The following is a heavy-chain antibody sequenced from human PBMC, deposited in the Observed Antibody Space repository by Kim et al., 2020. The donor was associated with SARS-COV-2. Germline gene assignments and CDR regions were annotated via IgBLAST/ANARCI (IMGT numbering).Heavy chain of an antibody. CDR1: GFSFSAFW. V-gene: IGHV3-7*01. J-gene: IGHJ6*02. D-gene: IGHD3-10*01. CDR2: IKQDGSEE. Sequence: GGSLRLSCAASGFSFSAFWMHWVRQAPGEGLEWVANIKQDGSEEYYADSVKGRFTISRDNAENSLYLQMNSLRGEDTAVYYCARDRAMDYFGLESDMDVWGQGTTVTVSS. CDR3: ARDRAMDYFGLESDMDV.